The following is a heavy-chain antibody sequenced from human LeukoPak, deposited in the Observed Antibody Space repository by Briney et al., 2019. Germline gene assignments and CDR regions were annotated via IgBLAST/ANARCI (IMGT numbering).Heavy chain of an antibody. V-gene: IGHV1-2*02. J-gene: IGHJ4*02. CDR3: AREGNIAVAGTIDY. CDR1: GYTFTGYY. D-gene: IGHD6-19*01. CDR2: INPNSGGT. Sequence: ASVKVSCKASGYTFTGYYMHWVRQAPGQGLEWMGWINPNSGGTNYAQKFQGRVTMTRDTSISTAYMELRSLRSDDTAVYYCAREGNIAVAGTIDYRGQGTLVTVSS.